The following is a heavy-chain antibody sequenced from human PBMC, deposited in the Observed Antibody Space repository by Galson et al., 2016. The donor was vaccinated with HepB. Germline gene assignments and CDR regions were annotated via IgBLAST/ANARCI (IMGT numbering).Heavy chain of an antibody. CDR1: GDSVSSNSAA. Sequence: CAISGDSVSSNSAAWNWIRQSPSRGLEWLGRTYYRSKWFNDYALSVKSRITINPDTSKNQFSLQLKSVTTEDAAVYYCARALKGFFDWSPPGLHFDIWGRGTMVTVSS. V-gene: IGHV6-1*01. CDR3: ARALKGFFDWSPPGLHFDI. CDR2: TYYRSKWFN. J-gene: IGHJ3*02. D-gene: IGHD3-9*01.